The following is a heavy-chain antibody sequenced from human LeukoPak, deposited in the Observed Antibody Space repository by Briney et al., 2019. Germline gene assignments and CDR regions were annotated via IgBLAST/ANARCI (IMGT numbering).Heavy chain of an antibody. J-gene: IGHJ5*02. V-gene: IGHV4-34*01. CDR3: ARGESGRDYDFWSGYFWPFWFDP. CDR2: INHSGST. CDR1: GGSFSGYY. Sequence: SETLSLTCAVYGGSFSGYYWSWIRQPPGKGLEWIGEINHSGSTNYNPSLKSRVTISVDTSKNQFSPKLSSVTAADTAVYYCARGESGRDYDFWSGYFWPFWFDPWGQGTLVTVSS. D-gene: IGHD3-3*01.